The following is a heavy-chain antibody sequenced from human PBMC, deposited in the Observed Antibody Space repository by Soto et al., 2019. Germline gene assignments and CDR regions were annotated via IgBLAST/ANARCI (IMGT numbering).Heavy chain of an antibody. J-gene: IGHJ4*02. CDR3: ARLQAAVPHY. D-gene: IGHD6-13*01. V-gene: IGHV4-39*01. Sequence: QLQLQESGPGLVMPSETLSLTCTVSGDSISGSPYFWGWIRQPPGKRLEWSGSIFYDGYTLYTPSLRSRVTISVDTSKNQFSLKLASVAAADTATYFCARLQAAVPHYWGQGTLVTVSS. CDR1: GDSISGSPYF. CDR2: IFYDGYT.